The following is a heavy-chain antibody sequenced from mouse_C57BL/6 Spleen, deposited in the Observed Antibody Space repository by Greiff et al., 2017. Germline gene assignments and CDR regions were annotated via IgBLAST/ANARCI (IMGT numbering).Heavy chain of an antibody. J-gene: IGHJ2*01. V-gene: IGHV7-3*01. CDR3: ARYGGDFDY. CDR1: GFTFTDYY. CDR2: IRNKANGYTT. Sequence: EVMLVESGGGLVQPGGSLSLSCAASGFTFTDYYMSWVRQPPGKALEWLGFIRNKANGYTTEYSASVKGRFTISRDNSQSILYLQMNALRAEDSATYYCARYGGDFDYWGQGTTLTVSS.